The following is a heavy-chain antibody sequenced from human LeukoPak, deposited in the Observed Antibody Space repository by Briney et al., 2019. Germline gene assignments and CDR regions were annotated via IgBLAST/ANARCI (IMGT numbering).Heavy chain of an antibody. CDR2: ISYDGSDK. CDR3: AREYYYDSSGYSLDY. V-gene: IGHV3-30-3*01. CDR1: GFTFSSYA. J-gene: IGHJ4*02. Sequence: LAGGSLRLSCAASGFTFSSYAMHWVRQAPGKGLEWVAVISYDGSDKYYADSVKGRFTISRDNSKNTLYLQMNSLRAEDTAVYYCAREYYYDSSGYSLDYWGQGTLVTVSS. D-gene: IGHD3-22*01.